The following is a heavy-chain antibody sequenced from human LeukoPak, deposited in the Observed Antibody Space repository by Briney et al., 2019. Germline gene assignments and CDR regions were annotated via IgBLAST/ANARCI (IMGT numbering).Heavy chain of an antibody. D-gene: IGHD6-13*01. V-gene: IGHV1-69*13. Sequence: GASVKVSCKASGGIFSNYAISWVRQAPGQGLEWMGGIIPIFGTANYAQKFQGRVTITADESTSTAYMELRSLRSDDTAVYYCARAYSSSWYNWFDPWGQGTLVTVSS. CDR3: ARAYSSSWYNWFDP. CDR1: GGIFSNYA. CDR2: IIPIFGTA. J-gene: IGHJ5*02.